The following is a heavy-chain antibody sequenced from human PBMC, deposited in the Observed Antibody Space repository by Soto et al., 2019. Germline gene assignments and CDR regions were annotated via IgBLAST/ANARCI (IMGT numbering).Heavy chain of an antibody. CDR2: ISAYNGNT. D-gene: IGHD4-17*01. CDR3: ARDNPVTYYYYGMDV. CDR1: GYTFTSYG. J-gene: IGHJ6*02. Sequence: ASVKVSCKASGYTFTSYGISWVRQAPGQGLEWMGWISAYNGNTNYAQKLQGRVTMTTDTSTSTAYMELRSLRSDDTAVYYCARDNPVTYYYYGMDVWGQGTTVTVSS. V-gene: IGHV1-18*04.